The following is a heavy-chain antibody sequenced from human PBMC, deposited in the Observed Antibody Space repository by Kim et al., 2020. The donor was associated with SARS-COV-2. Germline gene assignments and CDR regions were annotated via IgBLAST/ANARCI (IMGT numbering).Heavy chain of an antibody. CDR2: ISSSSSNI. CDR3: ARDYYFWSGEYTY. V-gene: IGHV3-21*01. Sequence: GGSLRLSCAASGFTFSSYSMNWVRQAPGKGLEWVSSISSSSSNIYYADSVKGRFTISRDNAKNSLYLQMNSLRAEDTAVYYCARDYYFWSGEYTYCGQGTLVTVSS. D-gene: IGHD3-3*01. J-gene: IGHJ4*02. CDR1: GFTFSSYS.